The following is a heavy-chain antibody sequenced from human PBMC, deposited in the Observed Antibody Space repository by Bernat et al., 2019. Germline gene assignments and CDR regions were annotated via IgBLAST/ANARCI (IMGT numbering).Heavy chain of an antibody. D-gene: IGHD6-13*01. Sequence: QVQLVQSGAEVKKPGASVKVSCKASGYTFTSYGISWVRQAPGQGLEWMGWISAYNGNTNYAQKLQGRVTMTTDTSTSTAYMELRSLRSDDTAVYYCARDLYSSSWCPIYGYYYYGMDVGGQGTTVTVSS. CDR3: ARDLYSSSWCPIYGYYYYGMDV. J-gene: IGHJ6*02. V-gene: IGHV1-18*04. CDR1: GYTFTSYG. CDR2: ISAYNGNT.